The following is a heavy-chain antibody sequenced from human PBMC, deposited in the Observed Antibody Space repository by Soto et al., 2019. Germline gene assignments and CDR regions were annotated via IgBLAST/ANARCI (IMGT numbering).Heavy chain of an antibody. D-gene: IGHD6-13*01. CDR1: GFSLSTSGVG. CDR2: IYWNDDK. Sequence: SGPTLVKPTQTLTLTCTFSGFSLSTSGVGVGWIRQPPGKALEWLALIYWNDDKRYSPSLKSRLTITKDTSKNQVVLTMTNMDPVDTATYYCAHRQWQQLVTNWFDPWGQGTLVTVSS. V-gene: IGHV2-5*01. J-gene: IGHJ5*02. CDR3: AHRQWQQLVTNWFDP.